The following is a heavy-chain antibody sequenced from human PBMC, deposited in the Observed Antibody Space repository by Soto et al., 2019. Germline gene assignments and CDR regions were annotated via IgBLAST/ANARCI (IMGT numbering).Heavy chain of an antibody. Sequence: GESLKISCKGSGYSFSKYWIGWVRQMPGKGLEWMGIIYPGDSDTRYSPSFQGQVTISADKSISTTYLQWSSLKASDTAMYYCARRYCSSRDCPDDALDVWGQGTMVTVSS. D-gene: IGHD2-2*01. CDR3: ARRYCSSRDCPDDALDV. CDR1: GYSFSKYW. V-gene: IGHV5-51*01. CDR2: IYPGDSDT. J-gene: IGHJ3*01.